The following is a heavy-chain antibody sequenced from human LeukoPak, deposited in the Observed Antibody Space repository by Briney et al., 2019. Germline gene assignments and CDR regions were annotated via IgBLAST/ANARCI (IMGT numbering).Heavy chain of an antibody. D-gene: IGHD5-18*01. CDR2: ISSSSSTI. J-gene: IGHJ4*02. Sequence: GGSLRLSCAASGFTFSSYSMNRVRQAPGKGLEWVSYISSSSSTIYYADSVKGRFTISRDNAKNSLYLQMNSLRAEDTAVYYCARDGYSYGFTLKYYFDYWGQGTLVTVSS. V-gene: IGHV3-48*01. CDR1: GFTFSSYS. CDR3: ARDGYSYGFTLKYYFDY.